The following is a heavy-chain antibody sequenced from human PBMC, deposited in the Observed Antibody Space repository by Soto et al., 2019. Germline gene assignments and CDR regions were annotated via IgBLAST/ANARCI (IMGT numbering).Heavy chain of an antibody. V-gene: IGHV4-34*01. J-gene: IGHJ4*02. Sequence: SETLSLICSVYGWSLSGYYWSWIRQPPGKGLEWIGEINHSGSTNYNPSLKSRVTISVDTSKNQFSLKLSSVTAADTAVYYCARRGYDYVWGSYRPYYFDYWGQGTLVTVSS. CDR2: INHSGST. D-gene: IGHD3-16*02. CDR1: GWSLSGYY. CDR3: ARRGYDYVWGSYRPYYFDY.